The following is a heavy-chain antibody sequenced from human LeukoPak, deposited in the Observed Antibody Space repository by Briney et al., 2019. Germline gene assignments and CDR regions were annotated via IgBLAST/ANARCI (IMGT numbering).Heavy chain of an antibody. J-gene: IGHJ4*02. CDR2: IYYSGST. CDR1: GGSISSYY. V-gene: IGHV4-59*01. D-gene: IGHD5-12*01. Sequence: SETLSLTCTVSGGSISSYYWSWIRQPPGKGLEWIGYIYYSGSTNYNPSLKSRVTISVDTSKNQFSLKLSSVTAADTAVYYCARVYSGYDYYFDYWGQGTLVTVSS. CDR3: ARVYSGYDYYFDY.